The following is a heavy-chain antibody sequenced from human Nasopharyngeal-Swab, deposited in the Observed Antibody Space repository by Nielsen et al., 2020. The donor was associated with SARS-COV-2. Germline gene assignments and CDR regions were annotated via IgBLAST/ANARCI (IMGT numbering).Heavy chain of an antibody. CDR1: GGSFSGYY. CDR3: ARLPLDRWGYCSSTSCYEDAFDI. D-gene: IGHD2-2*01. J-gene: IGHJ3*02. CDR2: INHSGST. Sequence: GSLRLSCAVYGGSFSGYYWSWIRQPPGKELEWIGEINHSGSTNYNPSLKSRVTISVDTSKNQFSLKLSSVTAADTAVYYCARLPLDRWGYCSSTSCYEDAFDIWGQGTMVTVSS. V-gene: IGHV4-34*01.